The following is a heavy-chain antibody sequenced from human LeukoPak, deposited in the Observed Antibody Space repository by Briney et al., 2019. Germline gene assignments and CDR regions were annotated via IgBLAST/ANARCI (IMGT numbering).Heavy chain of an antibody. D-gene: IGHD5-24*01. CDR3: ARGRSRDGYNSDY. V-gene: IGHV3-48*03. J-gene: IGHJ4*02. CDR2: ISSSGSTI. Sequence: GGSLRLSCAASGFTFSSYDMNWVRQAPGKGLEWVSYISSSGSTIYYADSVKGRFTISRDNAKNSLYLQMNSLRAEDTAVYYCARGRSRDGYNSDYWGQGTLVTVSS. CDR1: GFTFSSYD.